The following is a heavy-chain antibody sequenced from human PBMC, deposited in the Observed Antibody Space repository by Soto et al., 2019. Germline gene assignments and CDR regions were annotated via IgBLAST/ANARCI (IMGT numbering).Heavy chain of an antibody. CDR3: AKVEGGYSYGVYFYYGMDI. Sequence: GGSLRLSCASSWITFGRNWMNWVRQAAGRGLEWVANIKEDGSEQHYVDSVRGRFTISRDNSKNTLYLQMNSLRAEDTAVYYCAKVEGGYSYGVYFYYGMDIWGLGTTVTVSS. V-gene: IGHV3-7*03. CDR1: WITFGRNW. J-gene: IGHJ6*02. CDR2: IKEDGSEQ. D-gene: IGHD5-18*01.